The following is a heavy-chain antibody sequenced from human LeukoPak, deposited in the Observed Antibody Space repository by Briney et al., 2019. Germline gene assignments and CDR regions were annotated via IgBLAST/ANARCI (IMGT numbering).Heavy chain of an antibody. J-gene: IGHJ3*02. CDR1: GYTFTGYY. V-gene: IGHV1-2*02. CDR2: INPNSGGT. Sequence: GASVKVSCKASGYTFTGYYMHWVRQAPGQGLEWMGWINPNSGGTNYAQKFQGRVTMTRDTSISTAYMELSRLRSDDTAVYYCAREIMDYYDSSGYYLGRAFDIWGQGTMVTVSS. CDR3: AREIMDYYDSSGYYLGRAFDI. D-gene: IGHD3-22*01.